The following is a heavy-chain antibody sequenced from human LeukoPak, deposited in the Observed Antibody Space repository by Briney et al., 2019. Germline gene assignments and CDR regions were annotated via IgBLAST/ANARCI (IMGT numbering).Heavy chain of an antibody. CDR1: GGSISSYY. V-gene: IGHV4-4*07. J-gene: IGHJ2*01. D-gene: IGHD3-22*01. Sequence: SETLSLTCTVSGGSISSYYWSWIRQPAGKGPEWIGRIYTSGSTNYNPSLKSRVTMSVDTSKNQFSLKLSSVTAADTAVYYCARDLSGYYHHAWYFDLWGRGTLVTVSS. CDR3: ARDLSGYYHHAWYFDL. CDR2: IYTSGST.